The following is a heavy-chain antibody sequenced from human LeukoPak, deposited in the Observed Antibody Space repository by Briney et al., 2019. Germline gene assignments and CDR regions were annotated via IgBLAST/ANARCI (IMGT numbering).Heavy chain of an antibody. D-gene: IGHD3-9*01. J-gene: IGHJ6*02. CDR3: ARDSAPTDILTGPPGGDYYYGMDV. CDR1: GYTFTGYY. CDR2: INPNSGGT. V-gene: IGHV1-2*02. Sequence: ASVKVSCKASGYTFTGYYMHWVRQAPGQGLEWMGWINPNSGGTNHAQKFQGRVTMTRDTSISTAYMELSRLRSDDTAVYYCARDSAPTDILTGPPGGDYYYGMDVWGQGTTVTVSS.